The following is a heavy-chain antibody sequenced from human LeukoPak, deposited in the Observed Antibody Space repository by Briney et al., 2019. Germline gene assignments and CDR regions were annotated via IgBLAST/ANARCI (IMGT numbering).Heavy chain of an antibody. D-gene: IGHD4-17*01. CDR3: ASRPQTHDYGDCWGYFDY. CDR2: IIPIFGTA. Sequence: ASVKVSCKASGGTFSSYAISWVRQAPGQGLEWMGGIIPIFGTANYAQKFQGRVTITADESTSTAYMELSSLRSEDTAVYYCASRPQTHDYGDCWGYFDYWGQGTLVTVSS. J-gene: IGHJ4*02. V-gene: IGHV1-69*13. CDR1: GGTFSSYA.